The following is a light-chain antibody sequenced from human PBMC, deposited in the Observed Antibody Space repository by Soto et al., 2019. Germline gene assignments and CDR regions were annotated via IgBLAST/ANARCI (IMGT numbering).Light chain of an antibody. V-gene: IGLV2-14*01. CDR1: SSDVGGYNY. J-gene: IGLJ3*02. Sequence: QSALTQPASVSGSPGQSITISCTGTSSDVGGYNYVSWYQQHPGKAPKLMIYEVSNRPSGVSNRFSGSKADNTASLTISGHQAGDEADYYCSSYKNSTTLGFGGGTKLSVL. CDR2: EVS. CDR3: SSYKNSTTLG.